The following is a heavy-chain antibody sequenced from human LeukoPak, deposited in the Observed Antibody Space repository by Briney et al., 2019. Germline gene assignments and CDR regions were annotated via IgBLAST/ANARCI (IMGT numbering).Heavy chain of an antibody. J-gene: IGHJ3*02. CDR2: IWVDGIHK. CDR3: ARERGPFDAFDI. Sequence: GGSLRLSCATSGFTFSSYGMHRVRQAPGKGLEWVAVIWVDGIHKYYRDSVEGRFTISRHNSENTLSLQMNSLRAEDTAVYYCARERGPFDAFDIWGQGTMVTVSS. CDR1: GFTFSSYG. V-gene: IGHV3-33*01.